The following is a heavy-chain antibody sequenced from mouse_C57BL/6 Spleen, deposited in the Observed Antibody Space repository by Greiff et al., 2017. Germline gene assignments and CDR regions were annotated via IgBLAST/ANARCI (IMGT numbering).Heavy chain of an antibody. D-gene: IGHD2-4*01. CDR2: IYPGDGDT. V-gene: IGHV1-82*01. J-gene: IGHJ4*01. CDR1: GYAFSSSW. CDR3: ARHYDYDGDYYAMDY. Sequence: QVQLQQSGPELVKPGASVKISCKASGYAFSSSWMNWVKQRPGKGLEWIGRIYPGDGDTNYNGKFKGKATLTADKSSSTAYMQLSSLTSEDSAVYFCARHYDYDGDYYAMDYWGQGTSVTVSS.